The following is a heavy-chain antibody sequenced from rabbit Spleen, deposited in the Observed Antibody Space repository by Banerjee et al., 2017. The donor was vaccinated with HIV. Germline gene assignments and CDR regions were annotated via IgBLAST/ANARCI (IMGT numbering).Heavy chain of an antibody. V-gene: IGHV1S45*01. J-gene: IGHJ4*01. CDR2: IVAGSSGDT. D-gene: IGHD1-1*01. Sequence: QEQLVESGGGLVQPEASLTVTCKASGFDFSSRYYMCWVRQAPGKGLEWIACIVAGSSGDTYYANWAKGRFTISKTSSTTVTLQMTSLTAADTATYFCARDPAYASGGGASIPYLWGPGTLVTVS. CDR3: ARDPAYASGGGASIPYL. CDR1: GFDFSSRYY.